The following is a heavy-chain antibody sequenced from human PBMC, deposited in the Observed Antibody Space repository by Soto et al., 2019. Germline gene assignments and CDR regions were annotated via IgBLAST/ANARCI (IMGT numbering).Heavy chain of an antibody. CDR3: AREEYPIDGAMDV. J-gene: IGHJ6*02. V-gene: IGHV4-30-2*01. CDR1: GGSINSGHSS. D-gene: IGHD1-26*01. CDR2: IYHSGST. Sequence: SETLSLTCTVSGGSINSGHSSWIWIRQPPGKGLEWIGYIYHSGSTYYNPSLKSRVTISVDRPKNQFSLKLTSVAAADTARYYCAREEYPIDGAMDVWGHGTTVTVSS.